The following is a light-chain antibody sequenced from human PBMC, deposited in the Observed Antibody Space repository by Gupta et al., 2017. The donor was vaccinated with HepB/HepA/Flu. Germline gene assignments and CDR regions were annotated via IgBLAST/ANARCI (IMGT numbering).Light chain of an antibody. J-gene: IGLJ3*02. V-gene: IGLV4-69*01. CDR2: LNSDGSH. CDR3: QTWGTGIQV. CDR1: SGHSSYA. Sequence: QLVLTQSPSASASLGASVKLTCTLSSGHSSYAIAWHQQQPEKGPRYLMKLNSDGSHSKGDGIPDRFSGSSSGAARYLTISSRQSEDEADYYCQTWGTGIQVFGGGTKLTVL.